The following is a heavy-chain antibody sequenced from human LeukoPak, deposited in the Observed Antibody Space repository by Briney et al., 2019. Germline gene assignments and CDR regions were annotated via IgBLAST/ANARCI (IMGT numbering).Heavy chain of an antibody. Sequence: PSETLSLTCTVSGGSISSYYWSWIRQPPGKGLEWIGYIYYSGSTNYNPSLKSRVTISVDTSKNQFSLKLSSVTAADTAVYYCARVQRHGKYYYGMDVWGQGTTVTVFS. D-gene: IGHD4-23*01. J-gene: IGHJ6*02. CDR2: IYYSGST. CDR3: ARVQRHGKYYYGMDV. CDR1: GGSISSYY. V-gene: IGHV4-59*01.